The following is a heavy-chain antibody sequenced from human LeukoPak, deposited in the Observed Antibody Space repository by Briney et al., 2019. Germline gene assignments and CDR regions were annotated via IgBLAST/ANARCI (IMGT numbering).Heavy chain of an antibody. J-gene: IGHJ4*02. CDR1: GFTFDDYG. D-gene: IGHD1-26*01. CDR3: ARNGPENSGTYSHFDY. CDR2: INWNGGST. Sequence: GGSLRLSCAASGFTFDDYGMSWVRQAPGKGLEWVSGINWNGGSTVYADSVKGRFTIYRDNAKISLYLQMKSLRAEDTALYYCARNGPENSGTYSHFDYWGQGTLVTVSS. V-gene: IGHV3-20*04.